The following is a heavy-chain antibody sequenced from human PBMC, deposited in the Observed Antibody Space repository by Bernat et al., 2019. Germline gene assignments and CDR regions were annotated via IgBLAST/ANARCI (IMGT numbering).Heavy chain of an antibody. CDR3: ARSPAVPAAMAPLDYGMDV. CDR2: IWYDGSNK. Sequence: QVQLVESGGGVVQPGRSLRLSCAASGFTFSSYGMHWVRQAPGKGLEWVAVIWYDGSNKYYADSVKGRFTISRDNSKNTLYLQMNSLRAEDTAVYYCARSPAVPAAMAPLDYGMDVWGQGTTVTVSS. CDR1: GFTFSSYG. J-gene: IGHJ6*02. V-gene: IGHV3-33*01. D-gene: IGHD2-2*01.